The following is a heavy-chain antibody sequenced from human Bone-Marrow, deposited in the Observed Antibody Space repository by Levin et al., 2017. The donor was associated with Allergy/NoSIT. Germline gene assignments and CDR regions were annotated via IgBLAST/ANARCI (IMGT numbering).Heavy chain of an antibody. CDR3: AKGRSSPYYYYGMDV. Sequence: GGSLRLSCAASGFTFSSYGMHWVRQAPGKGLEWVAVISYDGSNKYYADSVKGRFTISRDNSKNTLYLQMNSLRAEDTAVYYCAKGRSSPYYYYGMDVWGQGTTVTVSS. J-gene: IGHJ6*02. D-gene: IGHD6-13*01. CDR2: ISYDGSNK. CDR1: GFTFSSYG. V-gene: IGHV3-30*18.